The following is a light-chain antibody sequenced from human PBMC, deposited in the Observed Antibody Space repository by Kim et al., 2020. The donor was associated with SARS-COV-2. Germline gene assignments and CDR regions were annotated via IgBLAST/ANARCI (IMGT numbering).Light chain of an antibody. J-gene: IGKJ1*01. CDR1: QSIRSW. CDR3: KQYNSDLAT. V-gene: IGKV1-5*03. CDR2: KAS. Sequence: DIQMTQSPSTLSASIGDRVTITCRASQSIRSWLAWYQQKPGKAPKLLIYKASNLESGVPSRFSGSASGTEFTLTISSLQPDDSATYNCKQYNSDLATFGQGNKVDIK.